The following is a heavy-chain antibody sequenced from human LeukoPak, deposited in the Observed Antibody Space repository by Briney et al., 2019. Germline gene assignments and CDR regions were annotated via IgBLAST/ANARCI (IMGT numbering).Heavy chain of an antibody. V-gene: IGHV3-30*18. J-gene: IGHJ4*02. CDR3: AKSPYSSGWVPSYFDY. CDR2: ISFDGSNK. Sequence: GGSLRLSCAASGFTFSSYGMHWVRQAPGKGLEWVALISFDGSNKYSADSVKDRFTISRDNSKNTLYLQMNSLRAEDTAVYYCAKSPYSSGWVPSYFDYWGQGTLVTVSS. CDR1: GFTFSSYG. D-gene: IGHD6-19*01.